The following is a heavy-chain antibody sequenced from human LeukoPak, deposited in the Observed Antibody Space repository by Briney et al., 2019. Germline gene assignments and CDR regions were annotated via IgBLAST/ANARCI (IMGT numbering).Heavy chain of an antibody. CDR3: AKDLDSGYGIQFDC. CDR1: GFTFRDYA. Sequence: GGSLRLSCAASGFTFRDYAMSWVRQAPGKGLEWVAHISGSGGTTSYADSVKGRFTISRDTSTNTLFLQMDSLRADDTAVFYCAKDLDSGYGIQFDCWGQGTLVTVSS. CDR2: ISGSGGTT. D-gene: IGHD5-12*01. V-gene: IGHV3-23*01. J-gene: IGHJ4*02.